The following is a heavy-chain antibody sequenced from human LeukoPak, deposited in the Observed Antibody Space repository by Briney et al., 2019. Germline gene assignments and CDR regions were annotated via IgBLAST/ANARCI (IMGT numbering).Heavy chain of an antibody. CDR2: ISSSSSYI. CDR1: GFTFSSYS. CDR3: AKDGTRSGLKGYFDY. V-gene: IGHV3-21*04. Sequence: GGSLRLSCAASGFTFSSYSMNWVRQAPGKGLEWVSSISSSSSYIYYADSVKGRFTISRDNAKNSLYLQMNSLRAEDTALYYCAKDGTRSGLKGYFDYWGQGTLVTVSS. D-gene: IGHD1-26*01. J-gene: IGHJ4*02.